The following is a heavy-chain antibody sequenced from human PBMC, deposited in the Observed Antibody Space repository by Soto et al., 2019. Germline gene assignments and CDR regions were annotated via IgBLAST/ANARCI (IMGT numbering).Heavy chain of an antibody. CDR2: ISYDGSNK. J-gene: IGHJ4*02. CDR1: GFTFSSYG. V-gene: IGHV3-30*18. CDR3: AKDLGRFLEWLFPDY. Sequence: GGSLRLSCAASGFTFSSYGMHWVRQAPGKGLEWVAVISYDGSNKYYADSVKGRFTISRDNSKNTLYLQMNSLRAEDTAVYYCAKDLGRFLEWLFPDYWGQGTLVTVSS. D-gene: IGHD3-3*01.